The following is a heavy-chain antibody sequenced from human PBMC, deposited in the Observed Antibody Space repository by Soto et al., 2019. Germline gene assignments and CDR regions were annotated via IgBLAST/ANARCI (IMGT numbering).Heavy chain of an antibody. Sequence: SLTCTVSGGSFKSGSYSWSWIRQPPGKGLEWIGYVYHTGRTSYNPSLKSRVPISMDTSKNQFSLNLDSVTAADTAVYFCARDFAYFDSWGQGTLVTVSS. D-gene: IGHD3-3*01. J-gene: IGHJ4*02. V-gene: IGHV4-61*01. CDR1: GGSFKSGSYS. CDR2: VYHTGRT. CDR3: ARDFAYFDS.